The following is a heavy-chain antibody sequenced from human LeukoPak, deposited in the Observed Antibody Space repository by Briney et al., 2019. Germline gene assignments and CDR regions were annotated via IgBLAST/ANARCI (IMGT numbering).Heavy chain of an antibody. CDR1: GFTFNSYA. Sequence: TGGSLRLSCAASGFTFNSYAMHWVRQAPGKGLEWVAVISYDGSNKYYADSVKGRFTISRDNSKNTLYLQMNSLRAEDTAVYYCARGDTRTYYYYGMDVWGQGTTVTVSS. V-gene: IGHV3-30-3*01. CDR3: ARGDTRTYYYYGMDV. J-gene: IGHJ6*02. CDR2: ISYDGSNK.